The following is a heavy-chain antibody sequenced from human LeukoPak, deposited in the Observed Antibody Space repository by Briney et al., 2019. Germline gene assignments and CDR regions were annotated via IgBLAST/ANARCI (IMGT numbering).Heavy chain of an antibody. CDR3: ARELVSSGTGYFDL. Sequence: PGGSLRLSCEASGFTFGNFGVTWVRQAPGKGLQWVSGITGSSTWTYYAASVKGRFTVSGDNSQNTLHLQMNSLRADDTVVYYCARELVSSGTGYFDLWGRGTLVTVSS. CDR1: GFTFGNFG. D-gene: IGHD3-10*01. CDR2: ITGSSTWT. V-gene: IGHV3-23*01. J-gene: IGHJ2*01.